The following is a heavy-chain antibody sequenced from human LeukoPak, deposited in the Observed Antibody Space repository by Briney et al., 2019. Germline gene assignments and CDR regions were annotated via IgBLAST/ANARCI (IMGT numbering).Heavy chain of an antibody. CDR3: ARTPDTGFDSSGWHFEEYAFDI. J-gene: IGHJ3*02. Sequence: ASVKVSCKASGYTFTSYGTSWVRQAPGQGLEWMGWISAYNGNTNYAQKLQGRVTMTTDTSTSTAYMELRSLRSDDTAVYYCARTPDTGFDSSGWHFEEYAFDIWGQGTRVTVSS. CDR2: ISAYNGNT. CDR1: GYTFTSYG. V-gene: IGHV1-18*04. D-gene: IGHD6-19*01.